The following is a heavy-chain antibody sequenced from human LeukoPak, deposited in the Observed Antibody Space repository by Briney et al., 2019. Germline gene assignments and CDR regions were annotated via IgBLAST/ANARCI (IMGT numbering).Heavy chain of an antibody. CDR2: IDYSGST. V-gene: IGHV4-59*01. D-gene: IGHD4-17*01. Sequence: SETLSLTCTVSGASISSYYWSWIRQPPGKGLEWIGYIDYSGSTNYTPSLESRVTISVDTYKNQFSLKLSSVTAADTALYYCAREAWVSGDSKYRYYGIDVWGQGTTVTVSS. J-gene: IGHJ6*02. CDR1: GASISSYY. CDR3: AREAWVSGDSKYRYYGIDV.